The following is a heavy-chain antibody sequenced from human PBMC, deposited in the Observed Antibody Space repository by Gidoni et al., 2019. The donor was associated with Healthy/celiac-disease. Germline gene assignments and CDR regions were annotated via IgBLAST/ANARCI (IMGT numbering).Heavy chain of an antibody. CDR2: ISWNSGSI. CDR3: ATLVVTTRDDAFDI. Sequence: EVQLVESGGGLVQPGRSLRLSCAASGFTFDDYAMHWVRQAPGKGLEWVSGISWNSGSIGYADSVKGRFTISRDNAKNSLYLQMNSLRAEDTALYYCATLVVTTRDDAFDIWGQGTMVTVSS. J-gene: IGHJ3*02. V-gene: IGHV3-9*01. CDR1: GFTFDDYA. D-gene: IGHD3-22*01.